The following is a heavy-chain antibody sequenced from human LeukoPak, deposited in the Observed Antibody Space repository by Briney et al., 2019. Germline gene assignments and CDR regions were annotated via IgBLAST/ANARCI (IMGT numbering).Heavy chain of an antibody. CDR3: ARGRGGNGFSHFDY. Sequence: PGGSLRLSCAASGCTCSGFGMNGVRQAPGKGLEWVTFILNDGSTRYYADSVKGRFTISRDNSKNTLFLQMDSLRPEDTGVYYCARGRGGNGFSHFDYWGQGTLVTVSS. J-gene: IGHJ4*02. D-gene: IGHD4-23*01. CDR2: ILNDGSTR. V-gene: IGHV3-30-3*01. CDR1: GCTCSGFG.